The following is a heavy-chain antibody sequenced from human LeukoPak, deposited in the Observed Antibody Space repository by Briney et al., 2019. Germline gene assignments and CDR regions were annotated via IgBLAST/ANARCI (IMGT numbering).Heavy chain of an antibody. D-gene: IGHD5-24*01. CDR2: ISGSGGDT. CDR3: AARVEMATVTGDAFDI. V-gene: IGHV3-23*01. CDR1: GFTFSSSA. J-gene: IGHJ3*02. Sequence: GGSLRLSCAASGFTFSSSAMSWVRQAPGKGLEWVSAISGSGGDTYYADSVKGRFTISRDNSKNTLYLQMKSLRAEDTAVYYCAARVEMATVTGDAFDIWGQGTMVTVSA.